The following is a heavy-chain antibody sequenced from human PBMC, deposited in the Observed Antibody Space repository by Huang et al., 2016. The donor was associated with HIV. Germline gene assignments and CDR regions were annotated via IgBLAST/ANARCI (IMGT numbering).Heavy chain of an antibody. Sequence: QVQLVQSGAEVKKPGASVKVSCKASGYTFTGYYIHWVRQAPGQGLGWMGWIKPNRGGTNYAMKVQARGTMTMDTSISTAYMELSRLRSDETAVYYCARDPAPYDFWSGYYTYYFDYWGQGTLVTVSS. CDR3: ARDPAPYDFWSGYYTYYFDY. J-gene: IGHJ4*02. CDR2: IKPNRGGT. D-gene: IGHD3-3*01. V-gene: IGHV1-2*02. CDR1: GYTFTGYY.